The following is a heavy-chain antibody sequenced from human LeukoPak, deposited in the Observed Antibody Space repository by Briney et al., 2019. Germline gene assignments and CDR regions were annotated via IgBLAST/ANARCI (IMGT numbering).Heavy chain of an antibody. Sequence: GGSLRLSCAASGFTFSRYWMHWVRQAPGKGLVWISGINTDGSTTSYADSVKGRFTISRDNANNTLYLQMNSLRAEDTAVYYCARNSGSNRPVDCWGQGTLVAVSS. D-gene: IGHD1-26*01. J-gene: IGHJ4*02. CDR3: ARNSGSNRPVDC. CDR1: GFTFSRYW. CDR2: INTDGSTT. V-gene: IGHV3-74*01.